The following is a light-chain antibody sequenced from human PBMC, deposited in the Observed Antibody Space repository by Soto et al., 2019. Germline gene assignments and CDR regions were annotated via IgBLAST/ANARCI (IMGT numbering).Light chain of an antibody. CDR1: SSDVGGYNF. V-gene: IGLV2-14*01. CDR3: SSYTISSTYV. J-gene: IGLJ1*01. Sequence: LTQPASVSGSPGQSITISCTGTSSDVGGYNFVSWYQQHPGKAPKLLIYDVSDRPSGVSNRFSGSKSGNTASLTISGVQAEDEADYYCSSYTISSTYVFGTGTKVTVL. CDR2: DVS.